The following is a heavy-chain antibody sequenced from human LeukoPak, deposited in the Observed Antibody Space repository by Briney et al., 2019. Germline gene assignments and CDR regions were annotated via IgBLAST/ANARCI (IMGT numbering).Heavy chain of an antibody. CDR3: ATETTAGTLDY. Sequence: ASVTVSCKVSGYILTELSMHWVRQAPGKGVEWMGGFDPEDGEKIYAQKFQGRVTMTEETSTDTAYMELSSLRSDDTAVYYCATETTAGTLDYWGQGTLVTVSS. D-gene: IGHD6-13*01. J-gene: IGHJ4*02. CDR2: FDPEDGEK. V-gene: IGHV1-24*01. CDR1: GYILTELS.